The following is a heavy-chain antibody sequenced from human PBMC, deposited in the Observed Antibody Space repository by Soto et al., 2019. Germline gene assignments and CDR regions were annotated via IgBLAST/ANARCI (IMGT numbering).Heavy chain of an antibody. CDR1: GYTFTSYY. J-gene: IGHJ6*02. CDR3: ARDSEDTAMARYYYYYGMDV. Sequence: ASVKVSCKASGYTFTSYYMHWVRQAPGQGLEWLGIINPSGGSTSCAQKFQGRVTMTRDTSTSTVYMELSSLRSEDTAVYYCARDSEDTAMARYYYYYGMDVWGQGTTVTVSS. V-gene: IGHV1-46*01. CDR2: INPSGGST. D-gene: IGHD5-18*01.